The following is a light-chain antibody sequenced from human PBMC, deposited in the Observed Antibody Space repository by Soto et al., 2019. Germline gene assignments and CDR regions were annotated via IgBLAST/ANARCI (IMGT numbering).Light chain of an antibody. CDR1: QSISTW. J-gene: IGKJ1*01. V-gene: IGKV1-5*01. CDR2: DAS. Sequence: DIQMTQSPPTLSASVGDRVTITCRASQSISTWLAWYQQKPGKAPKLLIYDASSLESGVPARFSGRGSETEFTLTISSLQPDDFATYSCQQYNSYSGTFGPGTKVEIK. CDR3: QQYNSYSGT.